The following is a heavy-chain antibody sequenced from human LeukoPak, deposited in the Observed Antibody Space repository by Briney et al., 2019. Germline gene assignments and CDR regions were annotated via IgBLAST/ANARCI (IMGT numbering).Heavy chain of an antibody. D-gene: IGHD6-13*01. V-gene: IGHV4-59*01. CDR2: IYYSGST. Sequence: PSETLSLTCTVSGGSISSYYWSWIRQPPGKGLERIGYIYYSGSTNYNPSLKSRVTISVDTSKNQFSLKLSSVTAADTAVYYCARDHVLYGSSWFRWFDPWGQGTLVTVSS. CDR3: ARDHVLYGSSWFRWFDP. J-gene: IGHJ5*02. CDR1: GGSISSYY.